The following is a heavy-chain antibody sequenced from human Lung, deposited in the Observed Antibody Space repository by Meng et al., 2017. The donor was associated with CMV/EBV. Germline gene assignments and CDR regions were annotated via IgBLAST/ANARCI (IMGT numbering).Heavy chain of an antibody. CDR1: GFTFSSYA. CDR2: ISYDGSNK. D-gene: IGHD2-2*01. Sequence: SXKISXAASGFTFSSYAMHWVRQAPGKGLEWVAVISYDGSNKYYADSVKGRSTISRDNSKNTLYLQMNSLRAEDTAVYYCAGDGGYCSRTSCYEGGWFDPWGQGTLVXVSS. J-gene: IGHJ5*02. V-gene: IGHV3-30-3*01. CDR3: AGDGGYCSRTSCYEGGWFDP.